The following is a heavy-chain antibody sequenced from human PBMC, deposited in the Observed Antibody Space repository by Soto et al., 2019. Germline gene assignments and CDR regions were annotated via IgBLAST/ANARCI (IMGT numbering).Heavy chain of an antibody. Sequence: ASVKVSCKASGGTFSSYTISWVRQAPGQGLEWMGRIIPILGIANYAQKFQGRVTITADKSTSTAYMELSSLRSEDTAVYYCARDSPPYCTNGVCLDYYYYYYMGVWGKGTTVTVSS. V-gene: IGHV1-69*04. CDR1: GGTFSSYT. J-gene: IGHJ6*03. CDR3: ARDSPPYCTNGVCLDYYYYYYMGV. D-gene: IGHD2-8*01. CDR2: IIPILGIA.